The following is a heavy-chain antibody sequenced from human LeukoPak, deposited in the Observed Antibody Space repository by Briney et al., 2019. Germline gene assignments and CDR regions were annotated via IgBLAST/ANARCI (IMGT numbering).Heavy chain of an antibody. CDR1: GGSISSSSYY. J-gene: IGHJ3*02. CDR2: IYYSGST. V-gene: IGHV4-39*07. D-gene: IGHD3-10*01. Sequence: PSETLSLTCTVSGGSISSSSYYWGWIRQPPGKGLEWIGSIYYSGSTYYNPSLKSRVTISVDTSKNQFSLKLSSVTAADTAVYYCARDKGSGSYYNVGAFDIWGQGTMVTVSS. CDR3: ARDKGSGSYYNVGAFDI.